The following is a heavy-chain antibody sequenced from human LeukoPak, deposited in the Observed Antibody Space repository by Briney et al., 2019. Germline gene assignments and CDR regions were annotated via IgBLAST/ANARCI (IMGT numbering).Heavy chain of an antibody. V-gene: IGHV1-69*05. Sequence: GASVKVSCKASGGTFSSYAISWVRQAPGQGLGWMGGIIPIFGTANYAQKFQGRVTITTDESTSTAYMELSSLRSEDTAVYYCARGNTAMPYNWFDPWGQGTLVTVSS. D-gene: IGHD5-18*01. J-gene: IGHJ5*02. CDR1: GGTFSSYA. CDR2: IIPIFGTA. CDR3: ARGNTAMPYNWFDP.